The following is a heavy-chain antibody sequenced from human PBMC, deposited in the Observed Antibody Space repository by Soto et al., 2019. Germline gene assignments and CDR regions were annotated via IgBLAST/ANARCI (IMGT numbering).Heavy chain of an antibody. CDR3: ASVVVAATNDWYFDL. CDR1: GGTFSSYT. Sequence: QVQLVQSGAEVKKPGSSVKVSCKASGGTFSSYTISWVRQAPGQGLEWMGRIIPILGIANYAQKFQGRVRITADKSTSTAYMELSSLRSEDTAVYYCASVVVAATNDWYFDLWGRGTLVTVSS. CDR2: IIPILGIA. J-gene: IGHJ2*01. D-gene: IGHD2-15*01. V-gene: IGHV1-69*02.